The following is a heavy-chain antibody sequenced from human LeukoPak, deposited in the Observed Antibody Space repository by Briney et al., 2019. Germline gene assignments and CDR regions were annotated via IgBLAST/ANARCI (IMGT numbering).Heavy chain of an antibody. J-gene: IGHJ4*02. Sequence: PGGSLRLSCAASGFTFSSYNMNWVRQAPGKGLEWVSSISSGSSYIYYADSVKGRFTISRDNAKNSLYLQMNSLRAEDTAVYYCARDSSSSGYYRAQPVGYWGQGTLVTVSS. V-gene: IGHV3-21*01. D-gene: IGHD3-22*01. CDR3: ARDSSSSGYYRAQPVGY. CDR1: GFTFSSYN. CDR2: ISSGSSYI.